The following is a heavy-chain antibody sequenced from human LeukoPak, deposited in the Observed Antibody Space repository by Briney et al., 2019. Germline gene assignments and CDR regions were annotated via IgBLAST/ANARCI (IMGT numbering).Heavy chain of an antibody. D-gene: IGHD2-21*02. V-gene: IGHV4-31*03. J-gene: IGHJ4*02. CDR2: IYYSGST. CDR1: GGSISSGGYY. Sequence: SETLSLTCTVSGGSISSGGYYWGGIGQHQGKGLEWVGYIYYSGSTYYNPSLKSRVTISVDTSKNQFSLKLSSVTAADTAVYYCARGVTGFDYWGQGTLVTVSS. CDR3: ARGVTGFDY.